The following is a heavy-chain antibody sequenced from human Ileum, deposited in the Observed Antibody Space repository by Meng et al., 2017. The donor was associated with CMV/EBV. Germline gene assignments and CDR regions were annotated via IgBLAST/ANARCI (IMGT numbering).Heavy chain of an antibody. D-gene: IGHD3-10*01. V-gene: IGHV3-23*03. CDR3: AKQVTTPRGMRLNSMDG. CDR2: IFSGGST. J-gene: IGHJ6*02. CDR1: RFTFSTYA. Sequence: GESLKISCAASRFTFSTYAMSWVRQAPGKGLEWVSLIFSGGSTFYADSVKGRFTISRDNSKDTLYLQMNGLRAEDTAIYYCAKQVTTPRGMRLNSMDGWGQGPTVPVSS.